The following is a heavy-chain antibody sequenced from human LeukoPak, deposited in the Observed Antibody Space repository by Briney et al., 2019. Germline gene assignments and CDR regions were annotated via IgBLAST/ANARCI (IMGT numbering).Heavy chain of an antibody. CDR1: GGSFSGFY. V-gene: IGHV4-34*01. CDR3: ATLAGITIFGDTFDY. J-gene: IGHJ4*02. Sequence: PSETLSLTCAVYGGSFSGFYWSWIRQPPGKGLQWIGEINHSGGTNYNPSLKSRVTISVDTSKNQFSLKLSSVTAADTAVYYCATLAGITIFGDTFDYWGQGTLVTVSS. D-gene: IGHD3-3*01. CDR2: INHSGGT.